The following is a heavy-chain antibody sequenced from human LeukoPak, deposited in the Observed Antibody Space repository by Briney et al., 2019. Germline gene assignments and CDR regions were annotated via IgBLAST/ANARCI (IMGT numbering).Heavy chain of an antibody. J-gene: IGHJ4*02. CDR1: GYTFTSYG. CDR3: ARDGYYYGSGSYYNVGY. V-gene: IGHV1-18*01. D-gene: IGHD3-10*01. CDR2: ISAYNGNT. Sequence: ASVKVYCKASGYTFTSYGISWVRRDPGQGVQWMGWISAYNGNTNYAQKLKGRVTMTTDTSTSTAYMELRSLRSDDTAVYYCARDGYYYGSGSYYNVGYWGQETLVTVSS.